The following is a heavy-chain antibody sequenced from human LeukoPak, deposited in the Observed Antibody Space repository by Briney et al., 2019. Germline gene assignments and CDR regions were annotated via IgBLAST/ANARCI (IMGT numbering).Heavy chain of an antibody. V-gene: IGHV4-4*07. CDR1: GGSISSYY. J-gene: IGHJ3*02. Sequence: PSETLSLTCTVFGGSISSYYWSWIRQPAGKGLEWIGRIYTSGITNYNPSLKSRVTMSVDTSKNQFSLKLSSVTAADTAVYYCARSDDYGDYVGLDTFDIWGQGTMVTVSS. D-gene: IGHD4-17*01. CDR2: IYTSGIT. CDR3: ARSDDYGDYVGLDTFDI.